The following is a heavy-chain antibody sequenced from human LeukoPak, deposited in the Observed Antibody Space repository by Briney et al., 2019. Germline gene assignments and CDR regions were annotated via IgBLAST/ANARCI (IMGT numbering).Heavy chain of an antibody. D-gene: IGHD3-22*01. CDR3: AREPGYDSSGCFDY. CDR1: GFTFSSYA. V-gene: IGHV3-23*01. Sequence: PGGSLGLSCAASGFTFSSYAMSWVRQAPGKGLEWVSAISGSGGSTYYADSVKGRFTISRDNSKNTLYLQMNSLRAEDTAVYYCAREPGYDSSGCFDYWGQGTLVTVSS. CDR2: ISGSGGST. J-gene: IGHJ4*02.